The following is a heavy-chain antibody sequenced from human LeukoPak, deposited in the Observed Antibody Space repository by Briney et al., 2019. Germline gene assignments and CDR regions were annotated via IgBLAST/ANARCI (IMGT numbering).Heavy chain of an antibody. CDR3: ARGPGLDAFDI. J-gene: IGHJ3*02. V-gene: IGHV4-30-4*01. CDR2: IYYSGST. CDR1: GGSISSGDYY. Sequence: SQTQSLTCTVSGGSISSGDYYWSWIRQPPGKGLEWIGYIYYSGSTYYNPSLKSRVTISVDTSKNQFSLKLSSVTAADTAVYYCARGPGLDAFDIWGQGTMVTVSS.